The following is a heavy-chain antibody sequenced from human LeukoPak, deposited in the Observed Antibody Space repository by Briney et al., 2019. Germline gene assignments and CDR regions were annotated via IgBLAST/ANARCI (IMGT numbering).Heavy chain of an antibody. CDR3: ARRYCSSTSCYVDY. J-gene: IGHJ4*02. CDR1: GGSISSHY. CDR2: IYYGGST. V-gene: IGHV4-59*11. D-gene: IGHD2-2*01. Sequence: SETLSLTCTVSGGSISSHYWSWIRQPPGKGLEWIGYIYYGGSTNYNPSLKSRVTISVDTSKNQFSLKLSSVTAADTAVYYCARRYCSSTSCYVDYWGQGTLVTVSS.